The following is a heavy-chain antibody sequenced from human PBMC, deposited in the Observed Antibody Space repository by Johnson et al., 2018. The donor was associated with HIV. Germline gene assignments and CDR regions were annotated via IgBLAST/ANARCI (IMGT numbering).Heavy chain of an antibody. Sequence: QVQLVESGGGVVQPGRSLRLSCAASGFTFSSYPMHWVRQAPGKGLEWVAFIRYDGSNKYYADSVKGRFTISRDNSKNTLYLQMKSLRAEETAVYYCAKWWFRELLPNAFDRWGQGTMVTVSS. J-gene: IGHJ3*01. CDR1: GFTFSSYP. D-gene: IGHD3-10*01. CDR2: IRYDGSNK. CDR3: AKWWFRELLPNAFDR. V-gene: IGHV3-30*02.